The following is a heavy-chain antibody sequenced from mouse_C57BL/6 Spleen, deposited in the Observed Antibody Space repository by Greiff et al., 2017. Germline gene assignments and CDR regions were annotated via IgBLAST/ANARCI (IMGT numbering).Heavy chain of an antibody. J-gene: IGHJ1*03. CDR2: IYPGSGST. D-gene: IGHD1-1*01. CDR1: GYTFTSYW. CDR3: ARSPIIITTVVPWYVDV. Sequence: QVQLQQPGAELVKPGASVKMSCKASGYTFTSYWITWVKQRPGQGLEWIGDIYPGSGSTNYNEKFKSKATLTVDTSSSTAYMQLSSLTSEDSAVYYCARSPIIITTVVPWYVDVWGTGTTVTVSS. V-gene: IGHV1-55*01.